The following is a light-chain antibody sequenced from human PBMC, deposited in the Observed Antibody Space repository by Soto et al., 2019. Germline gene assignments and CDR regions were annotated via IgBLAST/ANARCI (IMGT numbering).Light chain of an antibody. CDR1: QSVLYSSNNKNY. J-gene: IGKJ1*01. CDR2: WAS. Sequence: DIVMTQSPDSLAVSLGERATINCKSSQSVLYSSNNKNYLAWYQQKPGQPPKLLIYWASTRESGVPDRFSGSGSGSDFTLTTSLPQAEDVAVYYCQQYYSTPWTFGPGTKVEIK. V-gene: IGKV4-1*01. CDR3: QQYYSTPWT.